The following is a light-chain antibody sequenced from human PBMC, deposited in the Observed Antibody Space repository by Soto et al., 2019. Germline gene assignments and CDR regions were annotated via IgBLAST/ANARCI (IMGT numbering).Light chain of an antibody. CDR2: GTS. Sequence: AIQMTQSPSSLSVSVGDRVTITCRASQDIRNDLGWYQQKPGKAPKLLIYGTSNLQSGVPSRFSGSGPCTDFTLTISSLQPEDFATYYCLQDYIYPYTFGQGTKGDIK. J-gene: IGKJ2*01. V-gene: IGKV1-6*01. CDR1: QDIRND. CDR3: LQDYIYPYT.